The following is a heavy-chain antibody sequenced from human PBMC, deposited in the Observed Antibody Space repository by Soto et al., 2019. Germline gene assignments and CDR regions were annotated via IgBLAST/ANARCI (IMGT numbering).Heavy chain of an antibody. J-gene: IGHJ4*02. V-gene: IGHV4-59*11. CDR3: ARVAQGIAVPADY. D-gene: IGHD6-19*01. CDR2: IYNSDRT. Sequence: PSETLSLTCTVSGASISTHHWTWIRQPPGKGLEWIGYIYNSDRTNYNPSLKTRVTLSVDTSKNQFSLRLSSVTAADTAVYFCARVAQGIAVPADYRGQGALVTVSS. CDR1: GASISTHH.